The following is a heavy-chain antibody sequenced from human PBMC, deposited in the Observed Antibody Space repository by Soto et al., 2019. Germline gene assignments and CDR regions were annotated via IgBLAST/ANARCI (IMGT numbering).Heavy chain of an antibody. Sequence: QVQLVESGGGVVQPGRSLRLSCAVSGAPFDTYAMHWVRQAPGKGLEWVAVISYDGSNKYYVDSVKGRFTISRDNSKNTLCLQMNSLRAEDTAVYYCARAHRIGTIWGYFQHWGQGTLVTVSS. CDR1: GAPFDTYA. CDR3: ARAHRIGTIWGYFQH. D-gene: IGHD1-1*01. J-gene: IGHJ1*01. V-gene: IGHV3-30-3*01. CDR2: ISYDGSNK.